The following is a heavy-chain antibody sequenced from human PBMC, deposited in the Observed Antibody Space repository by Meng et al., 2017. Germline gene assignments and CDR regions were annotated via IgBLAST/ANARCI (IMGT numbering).Heavy chain of an antibody. CDR3: AHRSISSTGSYIAHYYYYHGMDV. Sequence: SVKVSCKASGGTFSSYAIRWVRQAPGQGLEWMGGIIPIFGTANYAQKFQGRVTITADESTSTAYMELSRLRSEDTAVYYCAHRSISSTGSYIAHYYYYHGMDVWGQGTMVTVSS. J-gene: IGHJ6*02. CDR2: IIPIFGTA. V-gene: IGHV1-69*13. CDR1: GGTFSSYA. D-gene: IGHD2-2*02.